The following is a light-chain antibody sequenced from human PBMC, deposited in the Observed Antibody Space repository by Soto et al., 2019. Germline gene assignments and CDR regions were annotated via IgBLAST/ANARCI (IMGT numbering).Light chain of an antibody. Sequence: EIVLPPSPATLSLSPGKTATLSCMASQSVSSYLAWYQQKPGQAPRLLIYDASNRATGIPARFSGSGSGTDFTLTISSLEPEDFAVYYCHQRGSWPLGTFGQVTNVDIK. J-gene: IGKJ1*01. CDR2: DAS. V-gene: IGKV3-11*01. CDR3: HQRGSWPLGT. CDR1: QSVSSY.